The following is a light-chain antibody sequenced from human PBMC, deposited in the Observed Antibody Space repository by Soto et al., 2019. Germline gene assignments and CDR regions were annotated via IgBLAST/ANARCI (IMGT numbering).Light chain of an antibody. CDR1: QSVSTSF. Sequence: EVVLTQSPVTLSLSPWERAPLSCRASQSVSTSFLAWYQQKPGQAPRLLIYGAFSRATGIPDRFSGSGSGTDFTLTISSLQPDDFATYYCQQYNSYSITFGQGTRLEI. CDR2: GAF. J-gene: IGKJ5*01. CDR3: QQYNSYSIT. V-gene: IGKV3-20*01.